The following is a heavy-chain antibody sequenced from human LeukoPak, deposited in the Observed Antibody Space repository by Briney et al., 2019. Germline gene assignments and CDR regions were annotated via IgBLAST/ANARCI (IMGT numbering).Heavy chain of an antibody. J-gene: IGHJ4*02. D-gene: IGHD3-10*01. V-gene: IGHV4-59*01. CDR2: IYYSGST. CDR3: ARDNGGFDY. Sequence: PSETLSLTCTVSGGSTSSYYWSWIRQPPGKGLEWIGYIYYSGSTNYNPSLKSRVTISVDTSKNQFSLKLSSVTAADTAVYYCARDNGGFDYWGQGTLVTVSS. CDR1: GGSTSSYY.